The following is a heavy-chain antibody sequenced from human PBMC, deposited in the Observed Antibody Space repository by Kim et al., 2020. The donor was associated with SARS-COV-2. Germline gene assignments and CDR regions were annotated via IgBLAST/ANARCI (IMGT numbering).Heavy chain of an antibody. CDR2: IYYSGST. J-gene: IGHJ3*02. Sequence: SETLSLTCTVSGGSISSGGYYWSWIRQHPGKGLEWIGYIYYSGSTYYNPSLKSRVTISVDTSKNQFSLKLSSVTAADTAVYYCARSHYYDSSGYGWPGNDAFDIWGQGTMVTVSS. CDR1: GGSISSGGYY. CDR3: ARSHYYDSSGYGWPGNDAFDI. V-gene: IGHV4-31*03. D-gene: IGHD3-22*01.